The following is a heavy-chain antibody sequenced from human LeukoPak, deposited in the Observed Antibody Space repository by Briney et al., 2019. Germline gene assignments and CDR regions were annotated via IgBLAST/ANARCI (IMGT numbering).Heavy chain of an antibody. CDR1: GGSISSGSYY. J-gene: IGHJ4*02. V-gene: IGHV4-61*02. Sequence: SETLSLTCTVSGGSISSGSYYWNWIRQPAGKGLEWIGRIFTSGSTNYNPSLKSRVTISVDTSKNQFSLKLSSVTAADTAVYYCARGSLNYDILTGYYSAQHFDYWGQGTLVTVSS. CDR3: ARGSLNYDILTGYYSAQHFDY. D-gene: IGHD3-9*01. CDR2: IFTSGST.